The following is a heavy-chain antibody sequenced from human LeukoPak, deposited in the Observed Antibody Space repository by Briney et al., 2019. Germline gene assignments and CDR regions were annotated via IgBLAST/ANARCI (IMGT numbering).Heavy chain of an antibody. Sequence: ASETLSLTCTVSGGSISSYYWSWIRQPPGKGLEWIGYNSGSTNYNPSLKSRVTISVDTSKNHFSLNLSSVTAADTAVYYCASHVVTTWGDYFDYWGQGTLVTVSS. CDR2: NSGST. V-gene: IGHV4-59*08. D-gene: IGHD4-23*01. CDR1: GGSISSYY. CDR3: ASHVVTTWGDYFDY. J-gene: IGHJ4*02.